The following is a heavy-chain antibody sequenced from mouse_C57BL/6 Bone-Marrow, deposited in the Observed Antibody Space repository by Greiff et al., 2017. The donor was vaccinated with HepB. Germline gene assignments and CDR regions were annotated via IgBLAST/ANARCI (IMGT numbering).Heavy chain of an antibody. CDR2: ISSGGSYT. J-gene: IGHJ4*01. CDR1: GFTFSSYG. Sequence: EVKLMESGGDLVKPGGSLKLSCAASGFTFSSYGMSWVRQTPDKRLEWVATISSGGSYTYYPDRVKWRFTISRDNAKNTLYLQMSSLKSEDTAMYYCARPYYYGSSYDAMDYWGQGTSVTVSS. D-gene: IGHD1-1*01. V-gene: IGHV5-6*01. CDR3: ARPYYYGSSYDAMDY.